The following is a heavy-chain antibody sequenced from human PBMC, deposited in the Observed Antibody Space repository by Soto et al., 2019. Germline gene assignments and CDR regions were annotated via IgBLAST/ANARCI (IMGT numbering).Heavy chain of an antibody. CDR3: ARVFFPHDYSHRGVWFDP. CDR2: IYYSGST. J-gene: IGHJ5*02. D-gene: IGHD4-4*01. V-gene: IGHV4-31*03. CDR1: GGSISSGGYY. Sequence: PSETLSLTCTVSGGSISSGGYYWSWIRQHPGKGLEWIGYIYYSGSTYYNPSLKSRVTISVDTSKNQFSLKLSSVTAADTAVYYCARVFFPHDYSHRGVWFDPWGQGTLVTVSS.